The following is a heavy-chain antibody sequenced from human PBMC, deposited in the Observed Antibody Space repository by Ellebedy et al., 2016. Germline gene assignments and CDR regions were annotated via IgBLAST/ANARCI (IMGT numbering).Heavy chain of an antibody. D-gene: IGHD4-17*01. CDR1: GFTFSNYG. Sequence: LSLTCAASGFTFSNYGMHWARQAPGKGLEWVALISYEGSNKYYADSVKGRFSISRDNSRSTLYLQMDSLRVEDTAIYYCARDYGDYVKKGYYYYGMDVWGQGTTVTVSS. J-gene: IGHJ6*02. V-gene: IGHV3-30*03. CDR2: ISYEGSNK. CDR3: ARDYGDYVKKGYYYYGMDV.